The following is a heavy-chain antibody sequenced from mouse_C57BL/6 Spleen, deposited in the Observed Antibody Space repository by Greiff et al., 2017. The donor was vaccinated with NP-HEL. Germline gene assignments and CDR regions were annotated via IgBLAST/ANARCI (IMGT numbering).Heavy chain of an antibody. CDR3: ARKGLRRRGFDY. Sequence: EVQLQESGPGLVKPSQSLSLTCSVTGYSITSGYYWNWIRQFPGNKLEWMGYISYDGSNNYNPSLKNRISITRDTSKNQFFLKLNSVTTEDTATYYCARKGLRRRGFDYWGQGTTLTVSS. CDR1: GYSITSGYY. V-gene: IGHV3-6*01. J-gene: IGHJ2*01. CDR2: ISYDGSN. D-gene: IGHD2-2*01.